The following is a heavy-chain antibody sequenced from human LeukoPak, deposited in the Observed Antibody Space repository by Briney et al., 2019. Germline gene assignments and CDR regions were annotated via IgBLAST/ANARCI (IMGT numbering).Heavy chain of an antibody. J-gene: IGHJ4*02. D-gene: IGHD3-22*01. Sequence: QPGGSLRLSCAASGFTFSSYAMSWVRQAPGKGLEWVSAISGSGGSTYYADSVKGRFTISRDNSKNTPYLQMNSLRAEDTAVYYCAKEDLYYYDSSGYYPSSFGYWGQGTLVTVSS. CDR1: GFTFSSYA. CDR3: AKEDLYYYDSSGYYPSSFGY. CDR2: ISGSGGST. V-gene: IGHV3-23*01.